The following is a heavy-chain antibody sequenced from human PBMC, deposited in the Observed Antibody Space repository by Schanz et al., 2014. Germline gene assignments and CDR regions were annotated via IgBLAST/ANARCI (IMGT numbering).Heavy chain of an antibody. CDR3: ARVGRNSYGFTSRFDA. V-gene: IGHV4-59*13. D-gene: IGHD3-16*01. Sequence: QVQLQESGPGQATPSETLSLTCTVSGSDIRGFHWSWIRQSPVKGLEWIGYIAYSGSTNYNPSLQSRVTIALDTSQSQFSLRLTSVSSADTAMYYCARVGRNSYGFTSRFDAWGQGTLVAVSS. CDR2: IAYSGST. J-gene: IGHJ5*02. CDR1: GSDIRGFH.